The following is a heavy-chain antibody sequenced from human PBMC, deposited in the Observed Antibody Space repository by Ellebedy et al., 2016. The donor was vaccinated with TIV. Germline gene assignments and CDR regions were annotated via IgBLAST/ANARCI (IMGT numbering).Heavy chain of an antibody. D-gene: IGHD5-12*01. Sequence: GGSLRLSXVASGFTFSSYDMHWVRQVNGRGLEWVSGIGTAGDTYYPGSVRGRFIISRENAKRSLNLQMNSLSAGDTAIYYCVRGSLPGGYTGYDYFHSYYMDVWGRGTTVTVSS. CDR2: IGTAGDT. CDR1: GFTFSSYD. J-gene: IGHJ6*03. CDR3: VRGSLPGGYTGYDYFHSYYMDV. V-gene: IGHV3-13*01.